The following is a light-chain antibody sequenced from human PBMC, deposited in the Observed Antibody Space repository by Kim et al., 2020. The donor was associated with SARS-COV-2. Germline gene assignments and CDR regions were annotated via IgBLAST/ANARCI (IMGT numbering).Light chain of an antibody. CDR2: QDY. Sequence: VSPGQTASITCSGDRLGNKYVCWYQQKPGQSPVLVIYQDYSRPSGIPERFSGSNSGNTATLTISGTQAMDEADYYCQAWDSSTVVFGGGTQLTVL. J-gene: IGLJ2*01. CDR1: RLGNKY. V-gene: IGLV3-1*01. CDR3: QAWDSSTVV.